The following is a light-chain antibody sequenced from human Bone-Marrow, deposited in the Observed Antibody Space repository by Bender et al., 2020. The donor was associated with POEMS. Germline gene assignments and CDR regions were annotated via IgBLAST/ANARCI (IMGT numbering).Light chain of an antibody. Sequence: QSVLTQPPSASGTPGQSVTISCSGSPSDIGNNAVNWYQQLPGTAPRLVVYSNYQRPSGVPARFSGSKSGTSASLAISDIQSEDEGDYYCSSWDDSLSGWVFGGGTKLTVL. CDR3: SSWDDSLSGWV. V-gene: IGLV1-44*01. CDR1: PSDIGNNA. CDR2: SNY. J-gene: IGLJ3*02.